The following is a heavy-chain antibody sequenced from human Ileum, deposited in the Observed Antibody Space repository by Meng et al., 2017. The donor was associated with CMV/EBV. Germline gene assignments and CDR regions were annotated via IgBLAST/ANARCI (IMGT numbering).Heavy chain of an antibody. V-gene: IGHV3-48*04. CDR2: ISSSGYSI. D-gene: IGHD3-16*01. Sequence: GGSLRLSCESSGGIFSTYGMNSARPAPGKGLEWVSYISSSGYSIYYADSVKGRFTVARDNGKNSLYRLKNDLRAEDTDIYDCARGSFGPIIPYRYGMDVWGLGTMVTVSS. CDR3: ARGSFGPIIPYRYGMDV. J-gene: IGHJ6*02. CDR1: GGIFSTYG.